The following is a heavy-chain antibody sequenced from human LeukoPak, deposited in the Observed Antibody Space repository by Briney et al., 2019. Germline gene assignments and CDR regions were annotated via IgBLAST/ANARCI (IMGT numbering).Heavy chain of an antibody. CDR1: GGSVSSGSYY. CDR3: ARDTSGRFDP. D-gene: IGHD3-3*01. Sequence: SETLSHTCTVSGGSVSSGSYYWSRIRQPPGKGLEWIGYIYYSGSTNYNPSLKSRVTISVDTSKNQFSLKLSSVTAADTAVYYCARDTSGRFDPWGQGTLVTVSS. J-gene: IGHJ5*02. V-gene: IGHV4-61*01. CDR2: IYYSGST.